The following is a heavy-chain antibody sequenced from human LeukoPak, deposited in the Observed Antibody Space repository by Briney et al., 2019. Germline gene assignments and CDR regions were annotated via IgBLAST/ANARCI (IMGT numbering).Heavy chain of an antibody. CDR2: ISGSGATT. CDR3: ARPCAYGSGCCFQTCGS. D-gene: IGHD3-10*01. CDR1: GFTLNTYV. V-gene: IGHV3-23*01. J-gene: IGHJ5*02. Sequence: GGSLRLSCAASGFTLNTYVMSWVRQAPGKGLEWVSAISGSGATTHYTDSVRGRFTISRDNSKNTLYLQMNSLRVEDTAVYYCARPCAYGSGCCFQTCGSWGQGILVTVAS.